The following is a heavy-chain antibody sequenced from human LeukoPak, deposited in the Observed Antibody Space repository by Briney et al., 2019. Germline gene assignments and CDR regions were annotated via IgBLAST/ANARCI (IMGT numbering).Heavy chain of an antibody. CDR2: ISGDGRDT. J-gene: IGHJ4*02. CDR1: GFTFSRYS. V-gene: IGHV3-23*01. D-gene: IGHD4-11*01. Sequence: GGSLRLSCAASGFTFSRYSMNWVRQAPGKGLEWVSSISGDGRDTFYADSVKGRFTVSRDNSKTTMFLQMNSLRVEDTALYYCARGARLQPMGEFWGQGTLVTVSS. CDR3: ARGARLQPMGEF.